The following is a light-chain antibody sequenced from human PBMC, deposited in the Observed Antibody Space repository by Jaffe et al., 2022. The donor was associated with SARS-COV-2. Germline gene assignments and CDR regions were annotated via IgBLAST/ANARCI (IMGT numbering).Light chain of an antibody. CDR1: QSVSSSY. CDR2: GAS. CDR3: QQYGSSPPGRT. V-gene: IGKV3-20*01. Sequence: EIVLTQSPGTLSLSPGERATLSCRASQSVSSSYLAWYQQKPGQAPRLLIYGASSRATGIPDRFSGSGSGTDFTLTISRLEPEDFAVYYCQQYGSSPPGRTFGGGTKVEIK. J-gene: IGKJ4*01.